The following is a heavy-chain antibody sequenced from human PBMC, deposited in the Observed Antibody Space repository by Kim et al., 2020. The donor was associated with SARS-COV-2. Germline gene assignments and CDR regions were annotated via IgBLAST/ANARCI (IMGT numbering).Heavy chain of an antibody. V-gene: IGHV1-2*02. J-gene: IGHJ3*02. CDR3: ARDVVAGRRLAFDI. D-gene: IGHD6-19*01. Sequence: AQKCQGRVTMTRDTSISTAYMELSRLRSDDTAVYYCARDVVAGRRLAFDIWGQGTMVTVSS.